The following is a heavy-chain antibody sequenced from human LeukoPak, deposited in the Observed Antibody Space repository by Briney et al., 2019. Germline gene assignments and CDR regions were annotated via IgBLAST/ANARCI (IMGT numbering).Heavy chain of an antibody. CDR3: AKADGSWTYDP. Sequence: GGSLRLSCAASGFTFSSYAMSWVRQAPGKGLEWVSAISASGGSTHYADSVKGRFTISRDNSKNTLFLQMNSLGAEDTAVYYCAKADGSWTYDPWGQGTLVTVSS. CDR2: ISASGGST. CDR1: GFTFSSYA. D-gene: IGHD5-24*01. J-gene: IGHJ5*02. V-gene: IGHV3-23*01.